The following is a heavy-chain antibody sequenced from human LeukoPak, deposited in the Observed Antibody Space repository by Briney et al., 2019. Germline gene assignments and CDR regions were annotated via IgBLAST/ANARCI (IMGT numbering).Heavy chain of an antibody. J-gene: IGHJ5*02. V-gene: IGHV4-31*03. CDR3: ARAYSSSIGWFDP. Sequence: SETLSLTCTVSGGSISSGGYYWSWIRQHPGKGLEWIGYIYYSGSTYYNPSLKSRVTISVDTSKNQFSLKLSSVTAADTAVYYCARAYSSSIGWFDPWGQGTLVTVSS. CDR1: GGSISSGGYY. D-gene: IGHD6-6*01. CDR2: IYYSGST.